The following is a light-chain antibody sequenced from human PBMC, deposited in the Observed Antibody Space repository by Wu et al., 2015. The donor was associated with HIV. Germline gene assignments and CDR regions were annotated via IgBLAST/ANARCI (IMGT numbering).Light chain of an antibody. J-gene: IGKJ5*01. CDR2: GAS. CDR1: QGVGSF. Sequence: EIVMTQTPATLSVSPGKRATLSCRASQGVGSFLAWYAQRDGQSPRLLIYGASNRATGIPARFSGSGSGTDFTLTISSLEPEDFAVYYCQQRSMWPVTFGQGTRLEMK. CDR3: QQRSMWPVT. V-gene: IGKV3-11*01.